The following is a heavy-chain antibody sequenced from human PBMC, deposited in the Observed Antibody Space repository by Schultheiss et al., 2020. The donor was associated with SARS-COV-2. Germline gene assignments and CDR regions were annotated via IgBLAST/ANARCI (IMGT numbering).Heavy chain of an antibody. CDR3: ARPARVGPVAGTPHLYY. CDR1: GFTFSSYW. Sequence: GESLKISCAASGFTFSSYWMHWVRQAPGKGLVWVSRINSDGKSATYADSVKGRFTISRENAKNSLYLQMNSLRAGDTAVYYCARPARVGPVAGTPHLYYWGQGTLVTVSS. J-gene: IGHJ4*02. V-gene: IGHV3-74*01. CDR2: INSDGKSA. D-gene: IGHD6-19*01.